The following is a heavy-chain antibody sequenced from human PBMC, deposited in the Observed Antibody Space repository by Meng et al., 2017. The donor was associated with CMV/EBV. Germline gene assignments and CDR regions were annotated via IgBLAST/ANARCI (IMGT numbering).Heavy chain of an antibody. Sequence: AETLSLTCTVSGYSISSGYYWGWIRQPPGKGLEWIGSIYHSGSTYYNTSLKSRVTISVDTSKNQFSLKLSSVTAADTAVYYCARERGFVVVVPAANAPFDYWGQGTLVTVSS. CDR2: IYHSGST. CDR3: ARERGFVVVVPAANAPFDY. D-gene: IGHD2-2*01. CDR1: GYSISSGYY. J-gene: IGHJ4*02. V-gene: IGHV4-38-2*02.